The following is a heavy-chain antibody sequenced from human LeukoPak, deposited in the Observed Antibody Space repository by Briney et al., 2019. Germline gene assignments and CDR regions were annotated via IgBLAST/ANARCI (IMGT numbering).Heavy chain of an antibody. Sequence: SVKVSCKASGGTFSSYAISWVRQAPGQGLEWMGRIIPILGIANYAQKFQGRVTITADKSTSTAYMELSSLRSEDTAVYYCARAEMATTIDYWGQGTLVTVSS. V-gene: IGHV1-69*04. CDR2: IIPILGIA. CDR1: GGTFSSYA. D-gene: IGHD5-24*01. CDR3: ARAEMATTIDY. J-gene: IGHJ4*02.